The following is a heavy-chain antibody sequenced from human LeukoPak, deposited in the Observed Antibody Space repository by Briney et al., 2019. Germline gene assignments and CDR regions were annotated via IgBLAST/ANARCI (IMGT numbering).Heavy chain of an antibody. Sequence: ASVKVSCKAPGYILTTYGISWVRQAPGQGLEWMGWISAYNGDTDFAQHLQGRVSMTIDASTNTAYMELRSLRSDDTAVYYCARPSGARRHLWLDYWGQGTVVTVSS. CDR2: ISAYNGDT. CDR3: ARPSGARRHLWLDY. J-gene: IGHJ4*02. D-gene: IGHD5-18*01. CDR1: GYILTTYG. V-gene: IGHV1-18*01.